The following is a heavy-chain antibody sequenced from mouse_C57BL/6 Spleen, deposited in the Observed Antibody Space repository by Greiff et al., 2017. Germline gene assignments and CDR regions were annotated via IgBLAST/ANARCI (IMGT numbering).Heavy chain of an antibody. V-gene: IGHV1-42*01. J-gene: IGHJ4*01. Sequence: VQLQQSGPELVKPGASVKISCKASGYSFTGYYMNWVKQSPEKSLEWIGEINPSTGGTTYNQKFKAKATLTVDKSSSTAYMQLKSLTSEDSAVXYCASDYYAMDYWGQGTSVTVSS. CDR2: INPSTGGT. CDR3: ASDYYAMDY. CDR1: GYSFTGYY.